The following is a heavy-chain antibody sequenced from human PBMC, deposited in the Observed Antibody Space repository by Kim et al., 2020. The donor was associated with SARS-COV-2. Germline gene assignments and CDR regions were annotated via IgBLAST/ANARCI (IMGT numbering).Heavy chain of an antibody. Sequence: ASVKVSCKVSGYTLTELSMHWVRQAPGKGLEWMGGFDPEDGETIYAQKFQGRVTMTEDTSADTAYMELSSLRFEDTAVYYCATAFALAAAGGGNTYYYGMDVWGQGTTVTVSS. V-gene: IGHV1-24*01. J-gene: IGHJ6*02. CDR2: FDPEDGET. D-gene: IGHD6-13*01. CDR1: GYTLTELS. CDR3: ATAFALAAAGGGNTYYYGMDV.